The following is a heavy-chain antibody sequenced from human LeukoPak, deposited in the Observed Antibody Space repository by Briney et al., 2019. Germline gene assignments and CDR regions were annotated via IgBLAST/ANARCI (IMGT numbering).Heavy chain of an antibody. V-gene: IGHV3-30*02. CDR3: ANSPYGRNYGCDY. J-gene: IGHJ4*02. CDR2: IRYDGSNK. D-gene: IGHD4-23*01. Sequence: GGSLRLSCAASGFTFSSYGMHWVRQAPGKGLEWVAFIRYDGSNKYYADSVKGRFTISRDNSKNTLYLEMNNLRAEDTAVYYCANSPYGRNYGCDYWGQRTLVTVSS. CDR1: GFTFSSYG.